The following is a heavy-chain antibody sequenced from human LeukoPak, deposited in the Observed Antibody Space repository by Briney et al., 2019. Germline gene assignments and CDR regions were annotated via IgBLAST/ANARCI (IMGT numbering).Heavy chain of an antibody. J-gene: IGHJ6*02. CDR2: FRAYNGNT. CDR1: GYTFTSCG. CDR3: VRVSSGSGSFYYYGMDV. V-gene: IGHV1-18*01. Sequence: GASVKVSCKASGYTFTSCGNSWERQPPGQGLEWMGWFRAYNGNTNYAQKLQGRVTMTADTSTSTAYMELRSLRSDDTAVYYCVRVSSGSGSFYYYGMDVWGQGTTVTVSS. D-gene: IGHD3-10*01.